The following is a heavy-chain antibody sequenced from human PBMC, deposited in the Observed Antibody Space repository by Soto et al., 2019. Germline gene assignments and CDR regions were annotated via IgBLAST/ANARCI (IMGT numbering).Heavy chain of an antibody. CDR3: AADYRRIFDY. J-gene: IGHJ4*02. CDR1: GFTFGSYW. V-gene: IGHV3-7*05. D-gene: IGHD3-16*02. Sequence: HPGGSLRLSCAASGFTFGSYWMSWLRQAPGRGLEWVANINQDGTEKYYVGSVTGRFTISRDNAKNSLYLQMNSLRAEDTAIYYCAADYRRIFDYWGQGALVTVSS. CDR2: INQDGTEK.